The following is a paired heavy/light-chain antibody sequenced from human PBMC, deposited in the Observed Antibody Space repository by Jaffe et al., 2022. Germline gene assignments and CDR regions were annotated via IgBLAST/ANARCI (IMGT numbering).Light chain of an antibody. CDR1: SSDVGSYNL. V-gene: IGLV2-23*01. J-gene: IGLJ2*01. CDR3: CSYAGSSTPVV. CDR2: EGS. Sequence: QSALTQPASVSGSPGQSITISCTGTSSDVGSYNLVSWYQQHPGKAPKLMIYEGSKRPSGVSNRFSGSKSGNTASLTISGLQAEDEADYYCCSYAGSSTPVVFGGGTKLTVL.
Heavy chain of an antibody. CDR3: ARDPVGDYDILTGYSVPNWFDP. J-gene: IGHJ5*02. CDR2: IIPIFGTA. V-gene: IGHV1-69*01. D-gene: IGHD3-9*01. CDR1: GGTFSSYA. Sequence: QVQLVQSGAEVKKPGSSVKVSCKASGGTFSSYAISWVRQAPGQGLEWMGGIIPIFGTANYAQKFQGRVTITADESTSTAYMELSSLRSEDTAVYYCARDPVGDYDILTGYSVPNWFDPWGQGTLVTVSS.